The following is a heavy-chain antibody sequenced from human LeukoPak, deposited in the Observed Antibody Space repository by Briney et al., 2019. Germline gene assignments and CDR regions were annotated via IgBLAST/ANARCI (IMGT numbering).Heavy chain of an antibody. CDR2: ISSGSATT. D-gene: IGHD3-10*01. CDR1: GFTFSTYS. V-gene: IGHV3-48*04. Sequence: GGSLRLSCEASGFTFSTYSMNWVRQAPGKGLEWVSHISSGSATTFYADSVKGRFTISRDNTRNSLYLQMNSLRAEDTAVYYCVRGRQYYYGQWGQGTLVTVSS. CDR3: VRGRQYYYGQ. J-gene: IGHJ1*01.